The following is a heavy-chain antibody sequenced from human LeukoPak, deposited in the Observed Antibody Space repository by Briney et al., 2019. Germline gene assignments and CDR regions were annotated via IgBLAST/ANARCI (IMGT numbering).Heavy chain of an antibody. V-gene: IGHV3-21*01. J-gene: IGHJ5*02. CDR1: GFTFSSYS. Sequence: GGSLRLSCAASGFTFSSYSMNWVRQAPGKGLEWVSSISSSSSYIYYADSVKGRFTISRDSAKNSLYLQMNSLRAEDTAVYYCARDGERGVTAYNWFDPWGQGTLVTVSS. CDR2: ISSSSSYI. D-gene: IGHD2-21*02. CDR3: ARDGERGVTAYNWFDP.